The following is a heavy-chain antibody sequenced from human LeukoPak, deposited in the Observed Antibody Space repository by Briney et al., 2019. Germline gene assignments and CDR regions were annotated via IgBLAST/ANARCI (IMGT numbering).Heavy chain of an antibody. Sequence: SETLSLTCTVSGGSISSYYWSWIRQPPGKGLEWIGYIYYSGSTNYNPSLKSRFTISVDTSKNQFSLKLSSVTAADTAVYYCARGGARGSSWKYWGQGTLVTVSS. CDR2: IYYSGST. J-gene: IGHJ4*02. CDR1: GGSISSYY. D-gene: IGHD6-13*01. CDR3: ARGGARGSSWKY. V-gene: IGHV4-59*01.